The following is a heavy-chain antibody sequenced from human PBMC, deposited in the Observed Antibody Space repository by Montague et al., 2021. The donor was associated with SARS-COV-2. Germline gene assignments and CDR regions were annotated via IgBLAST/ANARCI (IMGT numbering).Heavy chain of an antibody. CDR2: IYTSGXT. D-gene: IGHD3-9*01. V-gene: IGHV4-61*02. CDR3: AGESLHLTGYYNDYFDY. J-gene: IGHJ4*02. CDR1: GGSISSGSYY. Sequence: TLSLTCTVSGGSISSGSYYWNWIRQPAGKGLEWIGRIYTSGXTXYXXXXKXRVTISVDTSKNQFSLKLSSVTAADTAVYYCAGESLHLTGYYNDYFDYWGQGTLVTVSS.